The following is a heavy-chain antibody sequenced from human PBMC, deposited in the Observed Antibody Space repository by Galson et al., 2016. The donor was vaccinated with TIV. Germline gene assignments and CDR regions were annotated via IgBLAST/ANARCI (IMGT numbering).Heavy chain of an antibody. CDR3: AKDPRLYGDYFLHYFDY. D-gene: IGHD4-17*01. CDR1: GSTFSSYA. V-gene: IGHV3-30*18. CDR2: ISYDGSDQ. Sequence: SLRLSCAPSGSTFSSYAMSWVRQAPGKGLEWVAVISYDGSDQYYAGSVKGRFTISRDNSKNTLYLQMNSLRSDDTAMYYCAKDPRLYGDYFLHYFDYWGQGTLVTVSS. J-gene: IGHJ4*02.